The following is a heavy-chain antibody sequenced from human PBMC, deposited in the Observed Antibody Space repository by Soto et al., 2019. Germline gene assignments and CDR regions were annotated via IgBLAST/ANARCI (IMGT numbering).Heavy chain of an antibody. CDR2: IGTAGDT. CDR3: ARSDYDDAFDI. Sequence: EVQLVESGGGLVQPGGSLRLSCATSGFTFSSYDMHWVRQATGKGLEWVSAIGTAGDTYYTGSVKGRFTISRENVKNALYLQMNSLRAGDTAVYYCARSDYDDAFDIWGQGTMVTVSS. J-gene: IGHJ3*02. V-gene: IGHV3-13*01. D-gene: IGHD3-16*01. CDR1: GFTFSSYD.